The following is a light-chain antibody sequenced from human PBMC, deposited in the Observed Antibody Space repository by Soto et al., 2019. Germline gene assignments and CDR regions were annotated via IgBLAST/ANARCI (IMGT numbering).Light chain of an antibody. Sequence: QMTQSPSSLSASVGDRVTITCRASQGVRDDVGWYQQKPGKAPKLLIYSASTLQSGVPSRFSGSGSGTDFTLTISGLQTEDFATYYCLQESNYPLTFGGGTKVDIK. CDR3: LQESNYPLT. V-gene: IGKV1-6*01. CDR2: SAS. J-gene: IGKJ4*01. CDR1: QGVRDD.